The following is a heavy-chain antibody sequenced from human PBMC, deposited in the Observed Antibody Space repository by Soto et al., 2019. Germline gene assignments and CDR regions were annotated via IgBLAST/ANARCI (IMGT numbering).Heavy chain of an antibody. CDR1: GFTFSSYA. J-gene: IGHJ4*02. CDR3: AKGLTRVNCSGGSCYGYYFDY. Sequence: GGSLRLSCAASGFTFSSYAMSWVRQAPGKGLEWVSAISGSGGSTYYADSVKGRFTISRDNSKNTLYLQMNSLRAEDTAVYYCAKGLTRVNCSGGSCYGYYFDYWGQGTLVTVSS. CDR2: ISGSGGST. D-gene: IGHD2-15*01. V-gene: IGHV3-23*01.